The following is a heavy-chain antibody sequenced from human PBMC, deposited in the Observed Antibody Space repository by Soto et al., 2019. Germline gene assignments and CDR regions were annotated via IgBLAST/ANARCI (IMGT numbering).Heavy chain of an antibody. J-gene: IGHJ6*02. D-gene: IGHD2-15*01. CDR3: AREGYCSGGSCYSPDYYYYGMDV. CDR1: GDSVSSNSAA. CDR2: TYYRSKWYN. V-gene: IGHV6-1*01. Sequence: PSQTLSLTCAISGDSVSSNSAAWNWIRQSPSRGPEWLGRTYYRSKWYNDYAVSVKSRITINPDTSKNQFSLQLNSVTPEDTAVYYCAREGYCSGGSCYSPDYYYYGMDVWGQGTTVTVS.